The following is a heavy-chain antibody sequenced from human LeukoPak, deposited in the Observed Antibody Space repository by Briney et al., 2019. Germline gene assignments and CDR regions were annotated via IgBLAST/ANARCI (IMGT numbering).Heavy chain of an antibody. CDR2: INPNSGGT. J-gene: IGHJ4*02. Sequence: ASVKVSCKASGCTFTGYYMHWVRQAPGQGLEWMGWINPNSGGTNYAQKFQGRVTMTRDTSISTAYMELSRLRSVDTAVYYCASPRGLYYCSGSYDYEGQGTLVTVSS. CDR3: ASPRGLYYCSGSYDY. V-gene: IGHV1-2*02. D-gene: IGHD3-10*01. CDR1: GCTFTGYY.